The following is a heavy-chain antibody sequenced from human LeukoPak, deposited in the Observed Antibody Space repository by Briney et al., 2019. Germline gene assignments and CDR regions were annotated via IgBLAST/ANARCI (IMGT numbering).Heavy chain of an antibody. J-gene: IGHJ3*02. V-gene: IGHV6-1*01. CDR2: TYYTSKWIT. CDR3: ARAPRYSSGWYRIDAFDI. D-gene: IGHD6-19*01. CDR1: GDSVSSTTTA. Sequence: SQTLSLTCAISGDSVSSTTTAWNWIRQSPSRGLEWLGRTYYTSKWITDYAVSVKGRITVNPNTSNNQFSLQLNSVTPEDTAVYYCARAPRYSSGWYRIDAFDIWGQGTMVTVSS.